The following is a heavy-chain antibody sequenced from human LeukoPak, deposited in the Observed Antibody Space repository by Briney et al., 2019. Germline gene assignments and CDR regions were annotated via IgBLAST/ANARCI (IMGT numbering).Heavy chain of an antibody. CDR1: GFTFSSYA. CDR3: ARDSTSGRENAFDI. J-gene: IGHJ3*02. D-gene: IGHD2-2*01. Sequence: GGSLRLSCAASGFTFSSYAMTWVRQAPGKGLEWVSVIYSGGSTYYGDSVKGRFTMSRDNSKNTLYLQMNSLRVEDTAVYYCARDSTSGRENAFDIWGQGTMVTVSS. V-gene: IGHV3-53*01. CDR2: IYSGGST.